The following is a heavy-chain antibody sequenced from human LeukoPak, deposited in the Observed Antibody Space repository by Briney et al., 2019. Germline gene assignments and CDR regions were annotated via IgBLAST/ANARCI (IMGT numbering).Heavy chain of an antibody. Sequence: SEPLSLTCTVSGGSINNYYWSWIRQPAGKGLEWIGRIYTRGSTNYNPPLKSRVTMSVDTSKNQFSLKLSSVTAADTAVYYCARGRYCSADICSGGDAFDIWGQGTMVSVSS. D-gene: IGHD2-15*01. CDR1: GGSINNYY. CDR3: ARGRYCSADICSGGDAFDI. V-gene: IGHV4-4*07. J-gene: IGHJ3*02. CDR2: IYTRGST.